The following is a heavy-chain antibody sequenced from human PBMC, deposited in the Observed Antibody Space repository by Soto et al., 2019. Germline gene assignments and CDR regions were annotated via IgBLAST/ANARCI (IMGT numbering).Heavy chain of an antibody. D-gene: IGHD3-3*01. V-gene: IGHV4-61*08. CDR2: VYYTGST. Sequence: SETLSLTCTVSGGSISSGGYYWSWIRQHPGKGLEWIGYVYYTGSTKYSSSLKSRVTISVDTSKDQFSLKLTSATAADTAIYYCARTREGYWSGSFHFDYWGQGAPVTVSS. CDR1: GGSISSGGYY. J-gene: IGHJ4*02. CDR3: ARTREGYWSGSFHFDY.